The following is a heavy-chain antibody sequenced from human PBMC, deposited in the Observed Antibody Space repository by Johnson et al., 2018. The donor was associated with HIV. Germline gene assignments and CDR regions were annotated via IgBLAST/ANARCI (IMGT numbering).Heavy chain of an antibody. V-gene: IGHV3-30*04. J-gene: IGHJ3*01. D-gene: IGHD1-26*01. CDR3: ASGVVSGSYYDAFDL. CDR1: GFTFSPYA. Sequence: QVQLVESGGGVVQPGRSLRLSCAASGFTFSPYAMHWVRHPPGKGLGWVALICSDESTKYYAVPVKGRFTISRDNSKNTLFLQMDCLRADDTAVYYCASGVVSGSYYDAFDLWGQGTMVTVSS. CDR2: ICSDESTK.